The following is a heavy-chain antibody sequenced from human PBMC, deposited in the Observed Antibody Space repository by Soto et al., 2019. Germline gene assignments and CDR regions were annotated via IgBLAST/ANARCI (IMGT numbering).Heavy chain of an antibody. CDR2: IHHSGST. CDR1: GGSFSAYY. CDR3: ASYGSGSYYNGYSVDY. V-gene: IGHV4-34*01. J-gene: IGHJ4*02. D-gene: IGHD3-10*01. Sequence: SETLSLTCAVYGGSFSAYYWSWIRQSPGKGLEWIGEIHHSGSTNYKPSLKSRVTISVDTSKNQFSLELRSVTAADTAVYYCASYGSGSYYNGYSVDYWGQVTLVTVS.